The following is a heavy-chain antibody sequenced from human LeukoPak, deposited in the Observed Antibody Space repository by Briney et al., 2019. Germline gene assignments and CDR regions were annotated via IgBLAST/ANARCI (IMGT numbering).Heavy chain of an antibody. J-gene: IGHJ4*02. Sequence: SQTLSLTCAISGDNISSNSAAWNWVRQSPSRGLEWLGRTYYRSKYYFDYAVSVKSRITINPDTSKNQFSLQLNSVTPEDTAVYYCAGSFGSGRIIGYWGQGTLVTVSS. CDR2: TYYRSKYYF. D-gene: IGHD3-10*01. V-gene: IGHV6-1*01. CDR1: GDNISSNSAA. CDR3: AGSFGSGRIIGY.